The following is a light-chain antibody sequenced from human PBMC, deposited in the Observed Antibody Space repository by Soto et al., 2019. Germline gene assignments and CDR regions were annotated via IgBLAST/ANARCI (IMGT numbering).Light chain of an antibody. V-gene: IGKV1-5*03. Sequence: DIQMTQSPSTLSASVGDRVTITCRASQSISSWLAWYQPKPGKAPKLLIYKASSLESGVPSRFSGSGSGTEFTLTISRLQPDDFATYYCQQYNSYSGTFGQGTKVEIK. CDR2: KAS. CDR1: QSISSW. CDR3: QQYNSYSGT. J-gene: IGKJ1*01.